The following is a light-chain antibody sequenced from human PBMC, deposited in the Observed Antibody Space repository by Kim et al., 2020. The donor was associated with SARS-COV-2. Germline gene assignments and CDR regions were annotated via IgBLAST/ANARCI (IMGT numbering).Light chain of an antibody. CDR3: QQYNNWAMYT. Sequence: EIVMTQSPATLSVSPGERATLSCRASQSVSSNFAWYQQKPGQAPRLLIYGASTRATGIPARYSGSGSGTEFTLTISSLQSEDFAVYYCQQYNNWAMYTFGQGTKLKL. CDR1: QSVSSN. V-gene: IGKV3-15*01. CDR2: GAS. J-gene: IGKJ2*01.